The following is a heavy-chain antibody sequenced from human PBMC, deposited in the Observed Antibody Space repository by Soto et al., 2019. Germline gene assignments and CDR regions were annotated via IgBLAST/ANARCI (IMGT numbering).Heavy chain of an antibody. J-gene: IGHJ4*02. V-gene: IGHV2-5*01. Sequence: HITLKEAGPTLVKPTETLTLTCTFSWFSFTTTRMGVGWTRQPPGNALEWLAIIYWCGVRRYNPLLRRRLTLTEDTSKNQEVLTITNMNPKDTATEYCAHRDSTGTTTYFDSWGQGLPVTVAS. CDR1: WFSFTTTRMG. CDR3: AHRDSTGTTTYFDS. D-gene: IGHD1-1*01. CDR2: IYWCGVR.